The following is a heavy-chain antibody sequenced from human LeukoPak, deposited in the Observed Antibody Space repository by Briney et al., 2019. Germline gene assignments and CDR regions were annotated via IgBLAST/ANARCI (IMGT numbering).Heavy chain of an antibody. CDR1: GYTFTGYY. CDR3: ARAAGRGGDYVSGDY. V-gene: IGHV1-2*02. Sequence: GASVKVSCKASGYTFTGYYMHWVRQAPGQGLEWMGWINPNSGGTNYAQKFQGRVTMTRDTSISTAYMELSRLRSDDTAVYYCARAAGRGGDYVSGDYWGQGTLVTVSS. J-gene: IGHJ4*02. D-gene: IGHD4-17*01. CDR2: INPNSGGT.